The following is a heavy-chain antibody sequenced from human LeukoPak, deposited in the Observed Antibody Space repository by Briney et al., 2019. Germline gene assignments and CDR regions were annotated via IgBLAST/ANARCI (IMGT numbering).Heavy chain of an antibody. CDR2: IYHSGST. Sequence: SETLSLTCTASGYSISSGYYWGWIRQPPGKGLEWIGSIYHSGSTYYNPSLKSRVTISVDTSKNQFSLKLSSVTAADTAVYYCARVVGSGSYYVDAFDIWGQGTMVTVSS. D-gene: IGHD3-10*01. CDR1: GYSISSGYY. V-gene: IGHV4-38-2*02. J-gene: IGHJ3*02. CDR3: ARVVGSGSYYVDAFDI.